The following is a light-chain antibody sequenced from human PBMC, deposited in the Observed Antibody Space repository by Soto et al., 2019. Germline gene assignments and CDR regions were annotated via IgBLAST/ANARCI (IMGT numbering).Light chain of an antibody. CDR1: QSISTW. Sequence: DIQMTQSPSTLSVSVGDRVIITCRASQSISTWLAWYQQKPGRAPKLLIYKASRLESGVPSRFSGRGSGTEFTLTISSLQPDDFATYYCQHYNNYPLTFGPGTKVDIK. CDR3: QHYNNYPLT. V-gene: IGKV1-5*03. CDR2: KAS. J-gene: IGKJ3*01.